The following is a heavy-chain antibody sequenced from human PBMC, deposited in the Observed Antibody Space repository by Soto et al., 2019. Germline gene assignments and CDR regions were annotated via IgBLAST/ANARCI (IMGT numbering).Heavy chain of an antibody. CDR3: ARDVSSDTTGFRGYDL. CDR1: GGTVSSYA. J-gene: IGHJ4*02. CDR2: FIPIFVSA. V-gene: IGHV1-69*13. Sequence: ASVKVSCKASGGTVSSYAITWVRQAPGKGLEWMGVFIPIFVSAHYAPKFQGRITITADESTSTAYMELSGLISEDTAIYYCARDVSSDTTGFRGYDLWGQGTQVTVSS. D-gene: IGHD3-10*01.